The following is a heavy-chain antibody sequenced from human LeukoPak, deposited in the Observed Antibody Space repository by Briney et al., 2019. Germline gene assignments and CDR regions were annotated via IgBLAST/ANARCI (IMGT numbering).Heavy chain of an antibody. J-gene: IGHJ4*02. Sequence: GGSLRLSCAASGFTFSSYWKSWVRHAPGEGLECVANIKQDGSEKYYVDSVKGRFTISRDNAKNSLYLQMNSLRAEDAAMYYCAREWELLRPVLYYFDYWGQGTLVTVSS. D-gene: IGHD1-26*01. CDR1: GFTFSSYW. V-gene: IGHV3-7*01. CDR3: AREWELLRPVLYYFDY. CDR2: IKQDGSEK.